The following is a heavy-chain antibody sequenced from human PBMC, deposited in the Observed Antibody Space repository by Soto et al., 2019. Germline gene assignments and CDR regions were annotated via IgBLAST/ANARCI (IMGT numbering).Heavy chain of an antibody. Sequence: PSETLSLTCTVSGGSISSGGYYWSWIRQHPGKGLEWIGYIYYSGSTYYNPSLKSRVTISVDTSKNQFSLKLSSVTAADTAVYYCARWDGSGSSTFDYWGQGTLVTVS. CDR2: IYYSGST. CDR1: GGSISSGGYY. CDR3: ARWDGSGSSTFDY. V-gene: IGHV4-31*03. J-gene: IGHJ4*02. D-gene: IGHD3-10*01.